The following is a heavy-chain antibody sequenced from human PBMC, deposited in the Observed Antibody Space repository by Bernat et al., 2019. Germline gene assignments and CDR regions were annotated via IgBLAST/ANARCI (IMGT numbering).Heavy chain of an antibody. CDR3: ATPEWESVDGYFGF. CDR2: INSDGSST. J-gene: IGHJ4*02. CDR1: GFTFSSYW. D-gene: IGHD1-14*01. V-gene: IGHV3-74*01. Sequence: EVQLVESGGGLVQPGGSLRLSCAASGFTFSSYWMHWVRQTPGKGLVWVSRINSDGSSTNYADSVKGRFTISRDNAKNTLYLQMNSLRAEDTAVYHCATPEWESVDGYFGFWGQGTLVTVSS.